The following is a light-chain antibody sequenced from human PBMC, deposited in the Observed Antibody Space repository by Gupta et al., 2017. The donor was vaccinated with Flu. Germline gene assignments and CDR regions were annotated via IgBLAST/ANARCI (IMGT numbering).Light chain of an antibody. CDR1: SSDIGAYNY. CDR3: SSYSGSSTL. V-gene: IGLV2-14*01. J-gene: IGLJ2*01. Sequence: GTSSDIGAYNYFAWYQQHPGKAPKLMIFEVNNRHSGVSYRFSGSKSGNTASLTISGLQAEDESHYYCSSYSGSSTLVGGGTKLTVL. CDR2: EVN.